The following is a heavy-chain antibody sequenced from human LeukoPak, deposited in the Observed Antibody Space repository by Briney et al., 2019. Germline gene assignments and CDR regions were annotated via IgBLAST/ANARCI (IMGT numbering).Heavy chain of an antibody. V-gene: IGHV3-74*01. CDR1: GFTFSSYW. D-gene: IGHD4-23*01. J-gene: IGHJ4*02. CDR3: ASPSHYGGSPFDY. CDR2: INSDGSST. Sequence: PGGSLRLSCAASGFTFSSYWMHWVRQAPGKVLVWVSRINSDGSSTCYADSVKGRFTISRDNAKNTLYLQMNSLRAEDTAVYYCASPSHYGGSPFDYWGQGTLVTVSS.